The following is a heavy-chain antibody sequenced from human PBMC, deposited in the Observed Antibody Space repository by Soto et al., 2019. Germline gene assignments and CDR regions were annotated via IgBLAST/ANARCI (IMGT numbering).Heavy chain of an antibody. Sequence: SVKVSCKASGGTFSSYAISWVRQAPGQGLEWMGGIIPIFGTANYAQKFQGRVTITADESTSTAYMELSSLRSEDTAVYYCARTYYDILTGYYGIYYFDYWGQGTLVTVSS. CDR3: ARTYYDILTGYYGIYYFDY. D-gene: IGHD3-9*01. CDR2: IIPIFGTA. V-gene: IGHV1-69*13. J-gene: IGHJ4*02. CDR1: GGTFSSYA.